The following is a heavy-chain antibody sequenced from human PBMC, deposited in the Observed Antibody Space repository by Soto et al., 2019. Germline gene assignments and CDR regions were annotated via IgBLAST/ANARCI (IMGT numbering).Heavy chain of an antibody. Sequence: EVQLVESGGGLIQPGGSLRLSCAASGFTVSTNYMSWVRQAPGKGLEWVSIIYSGGTTYYADSVKGRFTISGDNSKNTVYLQMDSLRAEATAVYYCAMGCSGDCNFDYWGQGTLVTVSS. CDR2: IYSGGTT. V-gene: IGHV3-53*01. D-gene: IGHD2-21*02. CDR3: AMGCSGDCNFDY. CDR1: GFTVSTNY. J-gene: IGHJ4*02.